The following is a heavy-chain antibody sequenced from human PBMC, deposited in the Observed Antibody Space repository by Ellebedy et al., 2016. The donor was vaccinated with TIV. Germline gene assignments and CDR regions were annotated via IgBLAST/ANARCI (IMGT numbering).Heavy chain of an antibody. CDR1: GYTLFYYG. Sequence: ASVKVSXKASGYTLFYYGINWVRQAPGQGLEWMGWINTYNGNTDYAQKFQGRVTMTTDTSTGTAYMELGSLTSDDTAVYYCARAPFKGSSGWYNPTYYYYHMDVWGSGTTVTVSS. D-gene: IGHD6-19*01. CDR3: ARAPFKGSSGWYNPTYYYYHMDV. J-gene: IGHJ6*03. V-gene: IGHV1-18*04. CDR2: INTYNGNT.